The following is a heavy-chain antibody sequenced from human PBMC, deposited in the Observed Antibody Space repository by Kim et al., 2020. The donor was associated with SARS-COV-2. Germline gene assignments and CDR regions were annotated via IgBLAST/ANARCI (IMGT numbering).Heavy chain of an antibody. V-gene: IGHV3-7*01. Sequence: GGSLRLSCAASGFTFSNYWMTWVRQVPGKGLEWVANINADESKKFYVDSVKGRFTISRDNAKSSLYLQMNSLRAEDTAVYHCARNTNYDTSSYPDYWGQGTLVTVSS. CDR2: INADESKK. D-gene: IGHD3-22*01. J-gene: IGHJ4*02. CDR3: ARNTNYDTSSYPDY. CDR1: GFTFSNYW.